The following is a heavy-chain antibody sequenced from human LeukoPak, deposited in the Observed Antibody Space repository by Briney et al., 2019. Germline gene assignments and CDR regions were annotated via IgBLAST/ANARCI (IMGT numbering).Heavy chain of an antibody. CDR3: AKPSYGSGRMVRNYYYYGMDV. CDR1: GLTFSHYH. Sequence: PGGSLRLSCAASGLTFSHYHIHWVRQAPGKGLEWVAFVSKDGTNNYYADSVNGRFTISRDNSKNTLYLQMNSLRAEDTAVYYCAKPSYGSGRMVRNYYYYGMDVWGQGTTVTVSS. V-gene: IGHV3-30-3*02. D-gene: IGHD3-10*01. CDR2: VSKDGTNN. J-gene: IGHJ6*02.